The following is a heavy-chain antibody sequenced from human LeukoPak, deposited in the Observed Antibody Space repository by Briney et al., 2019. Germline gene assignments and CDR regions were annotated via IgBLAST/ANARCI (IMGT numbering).Heavy chain of an antibody. CDR2: ITPILGTA. D-gene: IGHD3-10*01. Sequence: SVKVSCKASGGTFSTYAISWVRQAPGQGLEWMGGITPILGTANYAQKFQGRVTMTRDMSSSTVYMELSSLRSEDTAVYYCARRGVRGVYYYYYNMDVWGKGTTVTVSS. J-gene: IGHJ6*03. CDR1: GGTFSTYA. V-gene: IGHV1-69*10. CDR3: ARRGVRGVYYYYYNMDV.